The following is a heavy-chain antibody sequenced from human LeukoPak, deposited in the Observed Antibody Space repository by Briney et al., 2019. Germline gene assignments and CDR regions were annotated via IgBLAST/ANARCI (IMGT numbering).Heavy chain of an antibody. CDR2: ISSSSSTI. D-gene: IGHD3-3*01. CDR1: GFTFSSYS. Sequence: GGSLRLSCAASGFTFSSYSMNWVRQAPGKGLEWDSYISSSSSTIYYADSVKGRFTIFRDNAKNSLYLQMNSLRAEDTAVYYCARAYDFWSGYTYDTFDYWGQGTLVTVSS. CDR3: ARAYDFWSGYTYDTFDY. V-gene: IGHV3-48*01. J-gene: IGHJ4*02.